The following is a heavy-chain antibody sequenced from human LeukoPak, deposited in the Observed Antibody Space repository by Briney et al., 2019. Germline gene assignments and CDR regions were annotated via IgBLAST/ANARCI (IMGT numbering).Heavy chain of an antibody. D-gene: IGHD6-6*01. Sequence: SQTLSLTCAISGDSVSSNSAAWNWIRQSPSRGLEWLGRTYYRSKWYNDYAVSVKSRITINPDTSKNQFSLQLNSVTPEDTAVYYCARERGEDSSSSRTETYYYYYMDVWGKGTTVTVSS. CDR2: TYYRSKWYN. CDR1: GDSVSSNSAA. V-gene: IGHV6-1*01. CDR3: ARERGEDSSSSRTETYYYYYMDV. J-gene: IGHJ6*03.